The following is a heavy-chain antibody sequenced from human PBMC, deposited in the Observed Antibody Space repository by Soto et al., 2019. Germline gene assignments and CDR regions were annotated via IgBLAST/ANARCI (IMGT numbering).Heavy chain of an antibody. D-gene: IGHD3-9*01. CDR2: IIPIFGTA. CDR3: ARVNLYYDILTGQNSHYYYYGMDV. Sequence: GASVKVSCKASGGTFSSYAISWVRQAPGQGLEWMGGIIPIFGTANYAQKFQGRVTITADESTSTAYMELSSLRSEDTAVYYCARVNLYYDILTGQNSHYYYYGMDVWGQGTTVTVSS. V-gene: IGHV1-69*13. J-gene: IGHJ6*02. CDR1: GGTFSSYA.